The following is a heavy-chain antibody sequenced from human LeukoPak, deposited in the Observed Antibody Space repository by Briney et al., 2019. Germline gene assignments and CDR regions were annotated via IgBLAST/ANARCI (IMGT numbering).Heavy chain of an antibody. CDR3: AKHRGISGYHPLDF. CDR1: GFTFSSYA. J-gene: IGHJ4*02. V-gene: IGHV3-30*18. D-gene: IGHD5-12*01. CDR2: ISYDGSGK. Sequence: GGSLRLSCAASGFTFSSYAMHWVRQAPGKGLEWLAVISYDGSGKFYADSVTGRFTISRDNSKNTLYLQMNSQRSEDTAVYYCAKHRGISGYHPLDFWGRGTLVTVSS.